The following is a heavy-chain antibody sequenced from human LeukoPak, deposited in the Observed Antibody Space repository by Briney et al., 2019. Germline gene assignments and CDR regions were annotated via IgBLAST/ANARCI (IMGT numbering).Heavy chain of an antibody. D-gene: IGHD5-24*01. CDR2: IYPDDSDT. CDR1: GYSFTSYW. Sequence: GESLKISCKGSGYSFTSYWIGWVRQVPGKGLEWMGIIYPDDSDTRYSPSFQGQVTISADRSTSTAYLQWSSLKASDTAIYFCARRGDGPMDVWGKGTTVIVSS. CDR3: ARRGDGPMDV. J-gene: IGHJ6*03. V-gene: IGHV5-51*01.